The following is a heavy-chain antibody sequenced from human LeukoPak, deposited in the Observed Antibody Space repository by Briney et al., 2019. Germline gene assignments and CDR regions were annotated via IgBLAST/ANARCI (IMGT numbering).Heavy chain of an antibody. J-gene: IGHJ4*02. CDR2: ISHDGTNK. Sequence: RAGGSLRLSCAASGFPFSSYGMHWVRQAPGKGLEWVAVISHDGTNKYYVDSVKGRFTISRDNSKNTLYLQMNSLRAEDTAVYYCAKVNCYESSGYYDYWGQGTLVTVPS. D-gene: IGHD3-22*01. V-gene: IGHV3-30*18. CDR3: AKVNCYESSGYYDY. CDR1: GFPFSSYG.